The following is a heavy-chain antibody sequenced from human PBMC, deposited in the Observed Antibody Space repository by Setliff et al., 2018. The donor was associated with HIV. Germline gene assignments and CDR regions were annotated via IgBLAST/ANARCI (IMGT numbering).Heavy chain of an antibody. Sequence: SETLSLTCSVSGDSIIGSISGPYWSWIRQSPGKGLEWIGYIYHTGKTNYNPSLKSRVTISIDTSKNRFFLKLNSVTAADTAIYYCARDLHQPGYFYYVDVWGKGTAVTVSS. CDR2: IYHTGKT. V-gene: IGHV4-61*03. CDR3: ARDLHQPGYFYYVDV. D-gene: IGHD3-16*01. CDR1: GDSIIGSISGPY. J-gene: IGHJ6*04.